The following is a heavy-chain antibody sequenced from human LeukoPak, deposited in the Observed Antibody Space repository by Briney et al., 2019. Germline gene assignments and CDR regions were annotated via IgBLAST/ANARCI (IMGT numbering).Heavy chain of an antibody. Sequence: PGGSLRLSCAASGFTFSTYAMTWVRQAPGKGLEWVSLISGTGGSTYYADSVKGRFTISRDNSKNTLYLQMNSLRAEDTAVYYCAKAEYYYDSSGYQYYFDYWGQGTLVTVSS. J-gene: IGHJ4*02. D-gene: IGHD3-22*01. CDR2: ISGTGGST. V-gene: IGHV3-23*01. CDR1: GFTFSTYA. CDR3: AKAEYYYDSSGYQYYFDY.